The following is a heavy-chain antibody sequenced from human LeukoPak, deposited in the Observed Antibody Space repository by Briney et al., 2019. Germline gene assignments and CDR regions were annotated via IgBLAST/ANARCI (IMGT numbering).Heavy chain of an antibody. CDR1: GYTFTGYY. D-gene: IGHD6-13*01. V-gene: IGHV1-2*02. CDR2: INPNSGGT. CDR3: ARNEKTPQQLATLYYYYYMDV. Sequence: ASVTVSCTSSGYTFTGYYMHWVRQAPGQGLEWMGWINPNSGGTNYPQKFQGRGTITRDTAISTAYMELSRLRSDDTAVYYCARNEKTPQQLATLYYYYYMDVWGKGTTVTVSS. J-gene: IGHJ6*03.